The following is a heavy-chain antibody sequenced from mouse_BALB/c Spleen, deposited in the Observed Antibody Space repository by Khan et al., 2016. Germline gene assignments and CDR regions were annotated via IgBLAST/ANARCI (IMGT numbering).Heavy chain of an antibody. CDR3: ATTVVAPRFAY. CDR2: ISYSGST. V-gene: IGHV3-2*02. Sequence: EVQLQEPGPGLVKPSQSLSLTCTVTGYSITSDYAWNWIRQFPGNKLEWMGYISYSGSTSYNPSLKSRISITRDTSKNQFFLQLNSVTTEDTATXYCATTVVAPRFAYWGQGTLVTVSA. CDR1: GYSITSDYA. J-gene: IGHJ3*01. D-gene: IGHD1-1*01.